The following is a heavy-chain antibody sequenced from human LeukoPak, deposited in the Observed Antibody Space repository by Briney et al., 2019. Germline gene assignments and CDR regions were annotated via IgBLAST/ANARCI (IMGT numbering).Heavy chain of an antibody. CDR1: GYTFTGYY. CDR3: ARADFPPIAAAGHYFDY. Sequence: ASVKVSCKASGYTFTGYYMHWVRQAPGQGLEWVGWINPNSGGTNYAQKFQGRVTMTRDTSISTAYMELSRLRSDDTAVYYCARADFPPIAAAGHYFDYWGQGTLVTVSS. J-gene: IGHJ4*02. CDR2: INPNSGGT. D-gene: IGHD6-13*01. V-gene: IGHV1-2*02.